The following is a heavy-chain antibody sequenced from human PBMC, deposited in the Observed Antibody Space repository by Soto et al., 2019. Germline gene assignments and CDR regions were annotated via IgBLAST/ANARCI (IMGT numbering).Heavy chain of an antibody. CDR3: AKRQSGNFGTFDS. D-gene: IGHD2-21*02. CDR2: ISGSGANT. V-gene: IGHV3-23*01. Sequence: GGSLRLSCAATGFSISSVAMSWVRQAPGKGLEWVSGISGSGANTNYADSVKGRFAISIDNSKNTLYLQMSSLRAEDTAVYYCAKRQSGNFGTFDSWGQGPLVTVSS. J-gene: IGHJ4*02. CDR1: GFSISSVA.